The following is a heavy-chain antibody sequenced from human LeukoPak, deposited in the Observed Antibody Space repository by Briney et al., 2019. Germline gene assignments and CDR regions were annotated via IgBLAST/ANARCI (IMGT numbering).Heavy chain of an antibody. CDR1: GFTVSSDY. J-gene: IGHJ6*02. V-gene: IGHV3-53*01. CDR3: ARDRWAGYGMDV. CDR2: IYSGGST. Sequence: GGSLRLSCAASGFTVSSDYVSWVRQAPGKGLEWVSIIYSGGSTYYAGSVKGRFTISRDTSKNTLYLQMNSLRAEDTAVYYCARDRWAGYGMDVWGQGTTVTVSS. D-gene: IGHD4-23*01.